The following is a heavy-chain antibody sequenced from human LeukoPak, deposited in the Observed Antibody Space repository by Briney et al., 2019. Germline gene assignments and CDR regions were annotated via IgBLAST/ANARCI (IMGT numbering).Heavy chain of an antibody. CDR1: GGSISSYY. CDR3: AGRYCSSTSCPFDY. D-gene: IGHD2-2*01. CDR2: IYTSGST. J-gene: IGHJ4*02. V-gene: IGHV4-4*07. Sequence: SETLSLTCTVSGGSISSYYWSWIRQPAGKGLEWIGRIYTSGSTNYNPSLKSRVTMSVDTSKNQFSLKLSSVTAADTAVYHCAGRYCSSTSCPFDYWGQGTLVTVSS.